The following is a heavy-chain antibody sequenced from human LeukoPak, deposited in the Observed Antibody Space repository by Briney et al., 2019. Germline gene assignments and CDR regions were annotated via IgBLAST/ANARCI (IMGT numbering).Heavy chain of an antibody. CDR2: IYYSGST. D-gene: IGHD3-10*01. J-gene: IGHJ6*02. CDR1: GGSISSYY. V-gene: IGHV4-59*01. Sequence: PSETLSLTCTVSGGSISSYYWSWIRQPPGKGLEWIGYIYYSGSTNYNPSLKSRVTISVDTSKNQFSLKLSSVTAADTAVYYCARSGSVSYYYYYGMGVWGQGTTVTVSS. CDR3: ARSGSVSYYYYYGMGV.